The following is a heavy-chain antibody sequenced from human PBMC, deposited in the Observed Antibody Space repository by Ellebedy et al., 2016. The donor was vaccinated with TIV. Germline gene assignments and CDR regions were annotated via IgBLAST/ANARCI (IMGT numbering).Heavy chain of an antibody. Sequence: PGGSLRLSCAVSGLTFSTYWMHWVRQAPGKGLEWVASLSGTSTYIYYADSVKGRFTISRDNAKTSLFLQMNSMRAEDTAVYYCCRSNKNSYNFYMDVWGRGTTVTVSS. V-gene: IGHV3-21*01. D-gene: IGHD6-13*01. J-gene: IGHJ6*03. CDR1: GLTFSTYW. CDR3: CRSNKNSYNFYMDV. CDR2: LSGTSTYI.